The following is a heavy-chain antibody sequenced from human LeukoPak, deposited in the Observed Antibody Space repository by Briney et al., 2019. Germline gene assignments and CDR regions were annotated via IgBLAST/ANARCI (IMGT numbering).Heavy chain of an antibody. Sequence: GGSLRLSCAASGFTFDDYAMHWVRQAPGKGLEWVSGISWNSGSIGYADSVKGRFTISRDNSKNTVYLQTNSPRADDTAIYYCARGPPMYSYGSSAYHYDYFEYWGQGTLVTVSS. V-gene: IGHV3-9*01. CDR1: GFTFDDYA. J-gene: IGHJ4*02. D-gene: IGHD3-22*01. CDR3: ARGPPMYSYGSSAYHYDYFEY. CDR2: ISWNSGSI.